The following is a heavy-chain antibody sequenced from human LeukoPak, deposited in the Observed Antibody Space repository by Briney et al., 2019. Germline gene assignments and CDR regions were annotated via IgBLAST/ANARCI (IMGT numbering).Heavy chain of an antibody. D-gene: IGHD4-23*01. CDR3: ARDLVDTVDYFDY. V-gene: IGHV1-18*01. CDR2: ISAYNGNT. CDR1: GYTFTSYG. Sequence: ASVKVSCKASGYTFTSYGISWVRQAPGQGLEWMGWISAYNGNTNYAQKLQGRVTMTTDTSTSTANMELRSLRSDDTAVYYCARDLVDTVDYFDYWGQGTLVTVSS. J-gene: IGHJ4*02.